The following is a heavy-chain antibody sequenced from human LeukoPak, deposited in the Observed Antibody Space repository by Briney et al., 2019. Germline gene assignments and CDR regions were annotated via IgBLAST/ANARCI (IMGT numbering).Heavy chain of an antibody. V-gene: IGHV5-51*01. J-gene: IGHJ4*02. CDR2: IYPGDSDA. D-gene: IGHD6-13*01. CDR1: GYSFTSYW. Sequence: GESLKISCKGSGYSFTSYWIGWVRQMPGKGLEWMGIIYPGDSDARYSPSFQGQVTISADKSISTAYLQWGSLKASDTAIYYCARPRYSNNWYYFDYWGQGTLVTVSS. CDR3: ARPRYSNNWYYFDY.